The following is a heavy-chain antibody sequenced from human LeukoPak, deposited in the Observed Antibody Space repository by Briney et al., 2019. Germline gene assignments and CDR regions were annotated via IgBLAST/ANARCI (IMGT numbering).Heavy chain of an antibody. Sequence: PSETLSLTCAVYGGSSSGYYWSWIRQPPGKGLEWIGEINHSGSTNYNPSLKSRVTISVDTSKNQLSLKLSSVTAADTAVYYCARLRGKYCSSTSCVYYYMDVWGKGTTVTVSS. V-gene: IGHV4-34*01. CDR2: INHSGST. CDR1: GGSSSGYY. J-gene: IGHJ6*03. D-gene: IGHD2-2*01. CDR3: ARLRGKYCSSTSCVYYYMDV.